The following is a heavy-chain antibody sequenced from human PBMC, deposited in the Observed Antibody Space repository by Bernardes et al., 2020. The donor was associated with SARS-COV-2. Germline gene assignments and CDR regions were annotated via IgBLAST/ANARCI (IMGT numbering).Heavy chain of an antibody. CDR2: IIENGVDT. Sequence: SLRLSFVASGFSFRSFAMSWFRQAPGKGLEWVAGIIENGVDTYYADSVRGRFTISRANFKNTLYLQMDSLRVEDTAIYFCAKDYRPKSYCGDECYPSDYWGQGTPVTVSA. CDR3: AKDYRPKSYCGDECYPSDY. CDR1: GFSFRSFA. D-gene: IGHD2-21*01. J-gene: IGHJ4*02. V-gene: IGHV3-23*01.